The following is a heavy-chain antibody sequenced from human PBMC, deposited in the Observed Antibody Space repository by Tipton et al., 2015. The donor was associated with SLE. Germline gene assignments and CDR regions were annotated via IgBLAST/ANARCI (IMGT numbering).Heavy chain of an antibody. D-gene: IGHD3-3*01. CDR1: GGSISSSSYN. Sequence: TLSLTCTVSGGSISSSSYNWGWIRQPAGKGLEWIGYIYTSGSTNYNPSLKSRVTISVDTSKNQFSLKLSSVTAADTAVYYCARVRRYYDFWSGPKAFDIWGQGTMVTVSS. CDR3: ARVRRYYDFWSGPKAFDI. CDR2: IYTSGST. V-gene: IGHV4-61*09. J-gene: IGHJ3*02.